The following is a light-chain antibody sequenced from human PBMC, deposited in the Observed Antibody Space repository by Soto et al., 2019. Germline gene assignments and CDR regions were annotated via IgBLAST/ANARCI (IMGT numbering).Light chain of an antibody. V-gene: IGLV2-8*01. CDR3: SSNAGSNNLV. Sequence: QAVVTQPPSASETPGQSVTIPCTGTSSDVGDYNYVSWYQQHPGKAPKLVIYEVSRRPSGVPDRFSGSKSGNTASLTVSGLQAEDEADYYCSSNAGSNNLVFGGGTKLTVL. CDR1: SSDVGDYNY. CDR2: EVS. J-gene: IGLJ2*01.